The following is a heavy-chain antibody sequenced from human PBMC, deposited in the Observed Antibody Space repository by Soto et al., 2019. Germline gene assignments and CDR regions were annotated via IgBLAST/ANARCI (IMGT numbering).Heavy chain of an antibody. CDR2: ISQSAGGNT. J-gene: IGHJ4*02. CDR1: GFTFSSYS. V-gene: IGHV3-23*01. Sequence: PGGSLRLSCAASGFTFSSYSMTWVRQAPGKGLEWVSAISQSAGGNTYYADSVKGRFTISRDDSKNTLYRQMDSLRPEDTAQYYCAGWNYDYWGQGTEVTVSS. D-gene: IGHD1-7*01. CDR3: AGWNYDY.